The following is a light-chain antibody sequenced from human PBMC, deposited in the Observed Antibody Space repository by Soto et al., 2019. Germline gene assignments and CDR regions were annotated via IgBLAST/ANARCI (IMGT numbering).Light chain of an antibody. CDR2: EVT. CDR3: CSYAGASIFVV. J-gene: IGLJ2*01. Sequence: QSVLTQPASVSGSPGQSVTISCSGTSNDVGSYNLVSWYQQHPGQAPKLMISEVTKRPSGVSNRFSGSESGNTASLTISGLQAEDEADYYCCSYAGASIFVVFGGGTQLTVL. CDR1: SNDVGSYNL. V-gene: IGLV2-23*02.